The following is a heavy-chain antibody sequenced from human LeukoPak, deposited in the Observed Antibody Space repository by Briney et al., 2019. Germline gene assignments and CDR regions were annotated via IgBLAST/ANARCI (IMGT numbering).Heavy chain of an antibody. CDR3: ARGGGYGDCDY. V-gene: IGHV3-72*01. D-gene: IGHD4-17*01. Sequence: GGSLRLSCAASGFTFSDHYMDWVRQAPGKGLEWVGRTRNKANSYTTEYAASVKGRFTISRDDSKNSLYLQMNSLKTEDTAVYYCARGGGYGDCDYWGQGTLVTVSS. J-gene: IGHJ4*02. CDR1: GFTFSDHY. CDR2: TRNKANSYTT.